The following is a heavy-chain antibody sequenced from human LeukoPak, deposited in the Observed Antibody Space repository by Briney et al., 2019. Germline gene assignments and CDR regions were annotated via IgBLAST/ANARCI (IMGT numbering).Heavy chain of an antibody. CDR2: ILPIFGPA. CDR1: GGTFSSYA. J-gene: IGHJ3*02. Sequence: VASVKVSCKASGGTFSSYALSWVRQAPGQGLECMGGILPIFGPAQYAQKFQGRVTITAHESTSTAYMELSSLRSEDTAVYYCARDFELSGEPWRAFDIWGQGTMVTVSS. D-gene: IGHD3-16*01. CDR3: ARDFELSGEPWRAFDI. V-gene: IGHV1-69*13.